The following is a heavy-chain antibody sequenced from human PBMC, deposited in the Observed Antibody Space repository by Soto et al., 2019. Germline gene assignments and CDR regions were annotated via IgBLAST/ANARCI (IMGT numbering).Heavy chain of an antibody. CDR2: TYHSGNP. V-gene: IGHV4-30-2*01. CDR3: VKQGFGDLHGVLAV. D-gene: IGHD3-10*01. J-gene: IGHJ6*02. Sequence: SETLCLTCAVSGGSISAGGYSWRWIRQPPGKGLEWIGYTYHSGNPYYNPSLKGRVTISVDTSKKEFSLKLRSVTAADTAVYYCVKQGFGDLHGVLAVWGQGTMVRFSS. CDR1: GGSISAGGYS.